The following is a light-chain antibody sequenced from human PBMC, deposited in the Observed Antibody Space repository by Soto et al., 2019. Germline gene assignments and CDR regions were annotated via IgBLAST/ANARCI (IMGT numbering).Light chain of an antibody. CDR1: SSDVGSYNL. Sequence: QSALTQPASVSASPGQSITIPCTGTSSDVGSYNLVSWFQQHPGKVPKLLIYEGTKRPSGLSDRFSGSKSGTTASLTISGLXAEDEAHYYCYSYAGENLYVFGTGTKVT. CDR3: YSYAGENLYV. J-gene: IGLJ1*01. V-gene: IGLV2-23*01. CDR2: EGT.